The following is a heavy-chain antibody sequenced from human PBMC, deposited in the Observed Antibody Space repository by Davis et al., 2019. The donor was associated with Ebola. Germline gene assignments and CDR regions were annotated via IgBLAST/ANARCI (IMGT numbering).Heavy chain of an antibody. J-gene: IGHJ5*02. D-gene: IGHD3-10*01. Sequence: ASVKVSCKASGYTFTSYGITWVRQAPGQGLEWMGWISAYNDNTNYAQKLQGRVTMTTDTSTSTAYMELRTLRSDDTAVYYCARDMGMVHEANWFDPWGQGTLATVSS. V-gene: IGHV1-18*01. CDR1: GYTFTSYG. CDR3: ARDMGMVHEANWFDP. CDR2: ISAYNDNT.